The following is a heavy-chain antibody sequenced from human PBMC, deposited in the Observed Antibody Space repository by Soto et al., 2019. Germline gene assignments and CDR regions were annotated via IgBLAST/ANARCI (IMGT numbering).Heavy chain of an antibody. D-gene: IGHD1-26*01. J-gene: IGHJ4*02. Sequence: QTLSLTFAISGYSVSSRSAAWNLIRQSPSRGVEWLGRTYYRSKWHNEYAVSVKSRIIINPDTSKNQFSLQLNSVTPEDTAMYYCARSGNEGAVDYWGQGTLVTVSS. CDR3: ARSGNEGAVDY. V-gene: IGHV6-1*01. CDR1: GYSVSSRSAA. CDR2: TYYRSKWHN.